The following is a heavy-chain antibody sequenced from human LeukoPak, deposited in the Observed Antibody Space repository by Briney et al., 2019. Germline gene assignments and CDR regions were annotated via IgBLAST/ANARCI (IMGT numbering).Heavy chain of an antibody. CDR2: ISYDGSNK. V-gene: IGHV3-30-3*01. Sequence: GGSLRLSCAASGFTFSSYAMHWVRQAPGKGLEWVAVISYDGSNKYHADSVKGRFTISRDNSKNTLYLQMNSLRAEDTAVYYCARGVRAYCGGDCYPDFDYWGQGTLVTVSS. CDR1: GFTFSSYA. J-gene: IGHJ4*02. D-gene: IGHD2-21*02. CDR3: ARGVRAYCGGDCYPDFDY.